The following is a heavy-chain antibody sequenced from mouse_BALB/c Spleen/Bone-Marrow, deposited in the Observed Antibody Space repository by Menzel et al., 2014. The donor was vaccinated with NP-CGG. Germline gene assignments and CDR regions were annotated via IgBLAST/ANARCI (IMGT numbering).Heavy chain of an antibody. CDR1: GYSFTRYW. Sequence: EVQVVESGTVLARPGASVKMSCKASGYSFTRYWMHWVKQRPGQGLEWIGVIYPGNGDTIYNQKSKGKAKLTAVTSASTAYMELSSLTNEDSAVYYCTRSYYDYGGFPYWGQGTLVTVSA. J-gene: IGHJ3*01. CDR3: TRSYYDYGGFPY. D-gene: IGHD2-4*01. CDR2: IYPGNGDT. V-gene: IGHV1-5*01.